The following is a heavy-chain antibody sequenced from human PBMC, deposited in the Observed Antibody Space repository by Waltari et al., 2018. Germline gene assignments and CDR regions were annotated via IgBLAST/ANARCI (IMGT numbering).Heavy chain of an antibody. CDR2: ISYDGSNK. Sequence: VQLVESGGGVVQPGRSLRLSCAASGFTFSSYAMHWVRQAPGKGLEWVAVISYDGSNKYYADSVKGRFTISRDNSKNTLYLQMNSLRAEDTAVYYCARDSLRYWGQGTLVTVSS. J-gene: IGHJ4*02. CDR3: ARDSLRY. CDR1: GFTFSSYA. V-gene: IGHV3-30*01.